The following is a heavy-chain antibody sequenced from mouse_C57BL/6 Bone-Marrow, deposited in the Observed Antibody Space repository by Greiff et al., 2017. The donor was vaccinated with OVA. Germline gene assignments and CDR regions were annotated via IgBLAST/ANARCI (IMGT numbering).Heavy chain of an antibody. D-gene: IGHD2-2*01. J-gene: IGHJ2*01. CDR1: GYTFTSYG. CDR3: AGVTDY. CDR2: IYPRSGNT. V-gene: IGHV1-81*01. Sequence: QVQLQQSGAELARPGASVTLSCTASGYTFTSYGISWVKQSTGQGLEWIGEIYPRSGNTYYTEKFQGKATLTADKSSSTAYMELRGLTSEDSAVYFCAGVTDYWGQGTTVTVSS.